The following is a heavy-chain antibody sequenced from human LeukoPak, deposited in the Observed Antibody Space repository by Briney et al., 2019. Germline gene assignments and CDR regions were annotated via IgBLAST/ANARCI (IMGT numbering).Heavy chain of an antibody. CDR2: ISPSGGST. J-gene: IGHJ5*02. D-gene: IGHD5-24*01. CDR3: ARDNSVRDGAWWFNP. Sequence: ASVKVSCKAFGYTFTRNYMHWVRQAPGQGPEWMGVISPSGGSTTYAQKFQGRVTLTRDMSTSTDYLELRSLRSEDTAVYYCARDNSVRDGAWWFNPWGQGTLITVSS. CDR1: GYTFTRNY. V-gene: IGHV1-46*01.